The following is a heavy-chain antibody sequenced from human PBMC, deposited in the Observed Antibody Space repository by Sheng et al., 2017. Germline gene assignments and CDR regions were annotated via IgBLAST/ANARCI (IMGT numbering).Heavy chain of an antibody. D-gene: IGHD3-3*01. V-gene: IGHV3-23*01. J-gene: IGHJ6*02. CDR3: AKVDYDFWSGYSDYYYYGMDV. CDR1: GFTFSSYA. Sequence: EVQLLESGGGLVQPGGSLRLSCAASGFTFSSYAMSWVRQAPGKGLEWVSAISGSGGSTYYADSVKGRFTISRDNSKNTLYLQMNSLRAEDTAVYYCAKVDYDFWSGYSDYYYYGMDVWGQGTTVTVSS. CDR2: ISGSGGST.